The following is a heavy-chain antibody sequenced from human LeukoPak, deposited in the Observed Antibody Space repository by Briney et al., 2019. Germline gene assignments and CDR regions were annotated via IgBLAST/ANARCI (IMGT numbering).Heavy chain of an antibody. D-gene: IGHD5-24*01. Sequence: GESLKISCKGSAYSFTSYWVSCVRQMPAKSLLWLGFIYLGDSDPRYSPSFQGQVTISADKSITTAYLKWSSLKASNTAMYYCARRSSRDGYNWVYWGQGTLVTVSS. CDR1: AYSFTSYW. CDR3: ARRSSRDGYNWVY. V-gene: IGHV5-51*01. J-gene: IGHJ4*02. CDR2: IYLGDSDP.